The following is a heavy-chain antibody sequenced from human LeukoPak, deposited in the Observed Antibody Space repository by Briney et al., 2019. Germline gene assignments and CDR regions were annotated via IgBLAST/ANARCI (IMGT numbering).Heavy chain of an antibody. D-gene: IGHD3-10*01. CDR2: INPNSGGT. CDR1: GYTFTGYY. J-gene: IGHJ5*02. V-gene: IGHV1-2*02. Sequence: GAGVTVSFKASGYTFTGYYMHWVRQAPGQGLEWMGWINPNSGGTNYAQKFQGRVTMTRDTSINTPYMELSRLRSDDTAVYYCARLIRITMVRGVIDWFDPWGQGTLVTVSS. CDR3: ARLIRITMVRGVIDWFDP.